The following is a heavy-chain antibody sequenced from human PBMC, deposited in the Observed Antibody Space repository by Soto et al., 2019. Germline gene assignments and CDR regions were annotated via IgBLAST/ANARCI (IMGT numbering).Heavy chain of an antibody. CDR3: AEDQYNWNDLNWFDP. Sequence: PSETLSLTCTVSGGSISSYYWSWIRQPPGKGLEWIGYIYYSGNTNYNPSLKSRVTISVDTSKNQFSLKLSSVTAADTAVYYCAEDQYNWNDLNWFDPWGQGTLVTVSS. CDR2: IYYSGNT. D-gene: IGHD1-1*01. V-gene: IGHV4-59*08. CDR1: GGSISSYY. J-gene: IGHJ5*02.